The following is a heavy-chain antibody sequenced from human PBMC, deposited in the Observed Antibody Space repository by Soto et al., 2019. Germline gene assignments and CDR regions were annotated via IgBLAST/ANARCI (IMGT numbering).Heavy chain of an antibody. D-gene: IGHD3-10*01. CDR1: GFTFSSYS. Sequence: GGSLRLSFAASGFTFSSYSMNWVCQAPGKGLEWVSYISSSSSTIYYADSVKGRFTISRDNAKNSLYLQMNSLRAEDTAVYYCARANYYGSPGDFDYWGQGTLVTVSS. V-gene: IGHV3-48*01. CDR2: ISSSSSTI. CDR3: ARANYYGSPGDFDY. J-gene: IGHJ4*02.